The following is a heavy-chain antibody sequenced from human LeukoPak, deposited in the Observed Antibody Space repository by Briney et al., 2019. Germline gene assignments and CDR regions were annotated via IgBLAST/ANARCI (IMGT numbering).Heavy chain of an antibody. J-gene: IGHJ4*02. CDR2: ITSGFTA. Sequence: PGGSLRLSCAASGLTFSDYAMSWVRQAPGKGLEWVSGITSGFTAQCADSVKGRFTISRDNFRNTSHLQMNSLRAEDTAVYYCAKDYSDSRVGDVFLEYWGQGTLVTVSS. D-gene: IGHD1-26*01. V-gene: IGHV3-23*01. CDR3: AKDYSDSRVGDVFLEY. CDR1: GLTFSDYA.